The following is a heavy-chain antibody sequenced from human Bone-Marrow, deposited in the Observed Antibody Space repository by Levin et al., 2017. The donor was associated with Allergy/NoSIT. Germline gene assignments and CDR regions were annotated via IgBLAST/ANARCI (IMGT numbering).Heavy chain of an antibody. CDR1: GFTFSSYG. CDR2: IWYDGSNK. CDR3: ARDWIAAAGTKVENYYDYMDV. J-gene: IGHJ6*03. Sequence: GESLKISCAASGFTFSSYGMHWVRQAPGKGLEWVAVIWYDGSNKYYADSVKGRFTISRDNSKNTLYLQMNSLRAEDTAVYYCARDWIAAAGTKVENYYDYMDVWGKGTTVTVSS. D-gene: IGHD6-13*01. V-gene: IGHV3-33*01.